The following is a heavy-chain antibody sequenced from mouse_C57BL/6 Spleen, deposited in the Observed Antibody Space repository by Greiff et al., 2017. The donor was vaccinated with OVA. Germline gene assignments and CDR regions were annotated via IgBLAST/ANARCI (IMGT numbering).Heavy chain of an antibody. D-gene: IGHD1-1*01. CDR2: ISDGGSYT. J-gene: IGHJ1*03. CDR1: GFTFSSYA. V-gene: IGHV5-4*03. CDR3: ARSYGIRDYWYIDV. Sequence: EVKLVESGGGLVKPGGSLKLSCAASGFTFSSYAMSWVRQTPEKRLEWVATISDGGSYTYYPDNVKGRFTISRDNAKNNLYLQMSHLKSEDTAMYYCARSYGIRDYWYIDVWGTGTTVTVSS.